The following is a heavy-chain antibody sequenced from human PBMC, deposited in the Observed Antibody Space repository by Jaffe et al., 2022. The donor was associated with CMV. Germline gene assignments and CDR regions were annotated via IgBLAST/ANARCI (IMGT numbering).Heavy chain of an antibody. CDR2: IDWDDDK. V-gene: IGHV2-70*01. CDR1: GFSLSTSGMC. D-gene: IGHD5-12*01. CDR3: ARINSGYDLGLYGMDV. J-gene: IGHJ6*02. Sequence: QVTLRESGPALVKPTQTLTLTCTFSGFSLSTSGMCVSWIRQPPGKALEWLALIDWDDDKYYSTSLKTRLTISKDTSKNQVVLTMTNMDPVDTATYYCARINSGYDLGLYGMDVWGQGTTVTVSS.